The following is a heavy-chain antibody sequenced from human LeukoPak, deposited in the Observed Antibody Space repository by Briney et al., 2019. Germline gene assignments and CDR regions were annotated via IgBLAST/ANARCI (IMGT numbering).Heavy chain of an antibody. V-gene: IGHV4-34*01. CDR2: INHSGST. J-gene: IGHJ5*02. CDR3: ARGRCYYGSGSYYNVGWFDP. Sequence: SETLSLTCAVYGGSFSGYYWSWIRQPPGKGLEWSGEINHSGSTNYNPSLKSRVTISVDTSKNQFSLKLSSVTAADTAVYYCARGRCYYGSGSYYNVGWFDPWGQGTLVTVSS. CDR1: GGSFSGYY. D-gene: IGHD3-10*01.